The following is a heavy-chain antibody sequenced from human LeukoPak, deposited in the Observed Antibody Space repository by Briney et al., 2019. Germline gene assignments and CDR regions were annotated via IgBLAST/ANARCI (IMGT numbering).Heavy chain of an antibody. Sequence: SETLSLTCAVYGGSFSGYYWSWIRQPPGKGLEWIGEINHSGSTNYNPSLKSRVTISVDTSKNQFSLRLSPVTAADTAVYYCARGPVGIAAARDFDYWGQGTLVTVSS. V-gene: IGHV4-34*01. J-gene: IGHJ4*02. D-gene: IGHD6-13*01. CDR1: GGSFSGYY. CDR3: ARGPVGIAAARDFDY. CDR2: INHSGST.